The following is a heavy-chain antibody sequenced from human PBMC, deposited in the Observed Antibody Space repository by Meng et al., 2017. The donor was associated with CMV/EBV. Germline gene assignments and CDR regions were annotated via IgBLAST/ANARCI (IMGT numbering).Heavy chain of an antibody. Sequence: SGSTLVKPTQTFTLTCTFSGFSLSSTGVGVGWIRQPPGKALEWLTLLYWNNDERYSPSLKSRLSITKDTSKNQVVLTMTNMDPVDTGTYYCAHRDVSRAFDIWGQGTMVTVSS. J-gene: IGHJ3*02. CDR3: AHRDVSRAFDI. CDR2: LYWNNDE. CDR1: GFSLSSTGVG. V-gene: IGHV2-5*01. D-gene: IGHD5/OR15-5a*01.